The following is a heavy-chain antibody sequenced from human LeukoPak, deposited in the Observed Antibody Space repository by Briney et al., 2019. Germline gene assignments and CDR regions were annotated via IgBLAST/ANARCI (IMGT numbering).Heavy chain of an antibody. J-gene: IGHJ4*03. CDR3: AKFIAVAADFDY. D-gene: IGHD6-19*01. Sequence: PGGSLRLSCAASGFTFSGYGMHWVRQAPGKGLEWVAVISYDGSNKYYADSVKGRFTISRDNSKNTLYLQMNSLRAEDTAVYYCAKFIAVAADFDYWGQGTMVTVSS. V-gene: IGHV3-30*18. CDR2: ISYDGSNK. CDR1: GFTFSGYG.